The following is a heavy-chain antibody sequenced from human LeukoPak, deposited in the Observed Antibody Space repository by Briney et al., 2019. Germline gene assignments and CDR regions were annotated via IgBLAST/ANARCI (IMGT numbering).Heavy chain of an antibody. CDR3: ARVSSSTFALDY. V-gene: IGHV3-30*01. CDR2: ISYDGSNK. CDR1: GFTFSCYA. Sequence: GGSLRLSCAASGFTFSCYAMHWVRQAPGKGLEWVAVISYDGSNKYYADSVKGRFTISRDNSKNTLYLQMNSLRAEDTAVYYCARVSSSTFALDYWGQGTLVTVSS. J-gene: IGHJ4*02. D-gene: IGHD6-6*01.